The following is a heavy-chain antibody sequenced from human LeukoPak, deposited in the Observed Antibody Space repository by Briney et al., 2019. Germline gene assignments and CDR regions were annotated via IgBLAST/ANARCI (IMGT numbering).Heavy chain of an antibody. J-gene: IGHJ4*02. CDR3: ALRGYSYGYVFDY. V-gene: IGHV4-34*01. CDR1: GGSFSGYY. Sequence: SETLSLTCAVYGGSFSGYYWSWIRQPPGKGLEWIGEINHSGSTNYNPSLKSRVTISVDTSKNQFSLKLSSVTAADTAVYYCALRGYSYGYVFDYWGQGTLVTVSS. D-gene: IGHD5-18*01. CDR2: INHSGST.